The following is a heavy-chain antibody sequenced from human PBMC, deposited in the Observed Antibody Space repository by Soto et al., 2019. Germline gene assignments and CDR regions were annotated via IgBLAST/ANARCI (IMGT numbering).Heavy chain of an antibody. V-gene: IGHV1-18*01. CDR1: GYTFTSYG. Sequence: QVQLVQSGAEVKKPGASVKVSCKASGYTFTSYGISWVRQAPGQGLEWMGWISAYNGNTNYAQKLQGRVTMTTDTSTSKAYRELRSLRSDDTAVYYCARDPAVYCSGGSCYGVHYYGMDVWGQGTTVTVSS. J-gene: IGHJ6*02. CDR3: ARDPAVYCSGGSCYGVHYYGMDV. D-gene: IGHD2-15*01. CDR2: ISAYNGNT.